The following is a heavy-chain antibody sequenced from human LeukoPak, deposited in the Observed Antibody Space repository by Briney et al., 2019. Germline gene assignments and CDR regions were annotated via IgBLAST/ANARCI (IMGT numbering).Heavy chain of an antibody. CDR2: INTAGSAV. CDR3: ARVGSRGDWFDY. J-gene: IGHJ5*01. V-gene: IGHV3-48*01. D-gene: IGHD1-26*01. CDR1: GFSFSTYN. Sequence: PGGSLRLSCVASGFSFSTYNMLWVRQTPGKGLEWLFYINTAGSAVHYADFVKDRFTFSRDNAKNSLYLQMNSLRVEDTAIYYCARVGSRGDWFDYWGQGTLVTVSS.